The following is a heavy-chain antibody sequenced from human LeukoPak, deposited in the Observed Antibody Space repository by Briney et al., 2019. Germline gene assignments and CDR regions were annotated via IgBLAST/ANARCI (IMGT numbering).Heavy chain of an antibody. CDR3: ARDQATYYDILTGYPPPLDY. D-gene: IGHD3-9*01. CDR2: ISYDGSKT. Sequence: GKSLRLSCAASGFSFSNYGIHWVRQAPGKGLEWVAVISYDGSKTYYVDSVKGRFTISRDNAKNSLYLQMNSLRAEDTAVYYCARDQATYYDILTGYPPPLDYWGQGTLVTVSS. V-gene: IGHV3-30*03. CDR1: GFSFSNYG. J-gene: IGHJ4*02.